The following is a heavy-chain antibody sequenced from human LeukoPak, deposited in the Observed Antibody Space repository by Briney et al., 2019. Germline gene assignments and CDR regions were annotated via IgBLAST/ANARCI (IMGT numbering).Heavy chain of an antibody. CDR1: GYTFTSYG. CDR2: ISAYNGNT. V-gene: IGHV1-18*01. CDR3: AIVKGVATIRNYYGMDV. J-gene: IGHJ6*02. Sequence: ASVKVSCKASGYTFTSYGISWVRQAPGQGLEWMGWISAYNGNTNYAQKLQGRVTMTTDTSTSTAYMELRSLRSDDTAVYYCAIVKGVATIRNYYGMDVWGQGTTVTVSS. D-gene: IGHD5-12*01.